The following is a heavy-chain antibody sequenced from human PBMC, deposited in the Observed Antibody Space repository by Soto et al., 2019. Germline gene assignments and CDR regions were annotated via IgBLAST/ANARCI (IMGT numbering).Heavy chain of an antibody. J-gene: IGHJ4*02. Sequence: EVQLVESGGGLVQPGGSLRLSCAVSGFTVSNNYMTWVRQAPGKGLEWVSIIYSGGKTYYTDSVKGRFTISRDSSKNTLYLQMNRLRAEDTAVYYCATNSDRGYWGQGTLVTVSS. D-gene: IGHD2-8*01. V-gene: IGHV3-66*01. CDR1: GFTVSNNY. CDR2: IYSGGKT. CDR3: ATNSDRGY.